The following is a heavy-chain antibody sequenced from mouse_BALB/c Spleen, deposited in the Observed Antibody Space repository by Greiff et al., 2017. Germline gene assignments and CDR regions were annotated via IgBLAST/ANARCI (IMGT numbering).Heavy chain of an antibody. Sequence: QVHVKQPGAELVMPGASVKMSCKASGYTFTDYWMHWVKQRPGQGLEWIGAIDTSDSYTSYNQKFKGKATLTVDESSSTAYMQLSSLTSEDSAVYYCARWVGGYYAMDYWGQGTSVTVSS. CDR2: IDTSDSYT. CDR1: GYTFTDYW. J-gene: IGHJ4*01. CDR3: ARWVGGYYAMDY. V-gene: IGHV1-69*01. D-gene: IGHD1-1*01.